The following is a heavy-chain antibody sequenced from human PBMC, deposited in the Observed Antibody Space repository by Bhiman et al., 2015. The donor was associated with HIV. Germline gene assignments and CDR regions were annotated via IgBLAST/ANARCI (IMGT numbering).Heavy chain of an antibody. Sequence: EVQVEESGGGLVQPGGSLRLSCSASGFTFSRHAMSWVRQGPGKGLEWVSSFSGSGGGTYYADSVKGRFTISRDNSKNTLYLQMSSLRAEDTAVYYCAKYTGYSGYDYYYYYGMDVWGQGTTVTVSS. CDR1: GFTFSRHA. CDR3: AKYTGYSGYDYYYYYGMDV. D-gene: IGHD5-12*01. J-gene: IGHJ6*02. V-gene: IGHV3-23*04. CDR2: FSGSGGGT.